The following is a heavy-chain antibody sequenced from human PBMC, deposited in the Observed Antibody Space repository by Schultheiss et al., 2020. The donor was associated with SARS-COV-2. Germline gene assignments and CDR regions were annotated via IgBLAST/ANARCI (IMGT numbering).Heavy chain of an antibody. CDR2: INPNSGGT. CDR3: ARDMHHTSSWYRVIDP. V-gene: IGHV1-2*06. J-gene: IGHJ5*02. Sequence: ASVKVSCKASGYTFTGYYMHWVRQAPGQGLEWMGRINPNSGGTNYAQKFQGRVTMTRDTSISTAYMELSRLRSDDTAVYYCARDMHHTSSWYRVIDPWGPGTLVTVSS. CDR1: GYTFTGYY. D-gene: IGHD6-13*01.